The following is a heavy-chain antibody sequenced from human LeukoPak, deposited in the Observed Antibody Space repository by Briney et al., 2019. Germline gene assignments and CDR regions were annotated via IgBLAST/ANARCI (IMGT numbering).Heavy chain of an antibody. CDR2: IYWDDDK. CDR1: GFSLSTSGVG. V-gene: IGHV2-5*02. Sequence: SGPTLVNPTQTLTLTCTFSGFSLSTSGVGVGWIRQPPGKALEWLAFIYWDDDKRYSPSLESRLTITKDTFKNQVVLTMTNMDPVDTATYYCAHSEDYYGSVDAFDIWGQGTMVTVSS. J-gene: IGHJ3*02. CDR3: AHSEDYYGSVDAFDI. D-gene: IGHD3-10*01.